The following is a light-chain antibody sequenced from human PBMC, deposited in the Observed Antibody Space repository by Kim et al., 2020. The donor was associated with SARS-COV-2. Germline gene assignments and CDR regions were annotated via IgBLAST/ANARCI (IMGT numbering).Light chain of an antibody. V-gene: IGKV3-15*01. CDR3: QQYSDWPPWT. CDR2: DSS. CDR1: QSISTN. Sequence: EIGMTQSPATLSVSPGERATLSCRASQSISTNLAWYQQKPGQAPRLLIYDSSTRATGIPARFSGSGSGTEFTLTINSLRSEDFGIYYCQQYSDWPPWTLGQGTKVDIK. J-gene: IGKJ1*01.